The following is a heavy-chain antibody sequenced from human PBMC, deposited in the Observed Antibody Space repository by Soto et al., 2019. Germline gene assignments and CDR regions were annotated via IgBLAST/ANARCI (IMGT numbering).Heavy chain of an antibody. CDR1: GFTFSSYG. Sequence: PGGSLRLSCAASGFTFSSYGMHWVRQAPGKGLEWVAAISNNSSKKYYADSVKGRFTISRDNSKNTLYLQMNSLRAEDTAVYYRAREGIVVVPAGPLRFDHWGQGPLITDSS. V-gene: IGHV3-30*03. D-gene: IGHD2-2*01. J-gene: IGHJ5*02. CDR2: ISNNSSKK. CDR3: AREGIVVVPAGPLRFDH.